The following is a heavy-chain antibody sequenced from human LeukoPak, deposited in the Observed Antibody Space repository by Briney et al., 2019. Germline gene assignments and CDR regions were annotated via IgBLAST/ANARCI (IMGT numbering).Heavy chain of an antibody. Sequence: GGSLRLSCAASGFTVSSNYMSWVRQAPGKGLEWVSVIYSGGSTYYADSVKGRFTISRDNSKNTLYLQMNSLRAEDTAVYYCARGGPWLRLSLDYWGQGTLVTVSS. V-gene: IGHV3-53*01. CDR1: GFTVSSNY. D-gene: IGHD5-12*01. CDR3: ARGGPWLRLSLDY. J-gene: IGHJ4*02. CDR2: IYSGGST.